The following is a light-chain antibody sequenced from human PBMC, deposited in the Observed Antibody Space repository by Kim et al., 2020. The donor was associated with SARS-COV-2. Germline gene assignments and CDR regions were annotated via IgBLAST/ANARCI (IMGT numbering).Light chain of an antibody. CDR2: YDS. CDR1: NIGGHS. CDR3: QVWDTDTDDYV. J-gene: IGLJ1*01. Sequence: SCELTQPPSVSVAPGQTARITCGGNNIGGHSVHWYQQKPGQAPVLVIYYDSDRPSGIPERFSGSKAATTATLTISRVEAGDEADYYCQVWDTDTDDYVFG. V-gene: IGLV3-21*01.